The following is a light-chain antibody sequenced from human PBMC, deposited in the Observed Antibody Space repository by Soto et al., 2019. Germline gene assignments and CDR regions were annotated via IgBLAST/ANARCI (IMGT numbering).Light chain of an antibody. J-gene: IGKJ4*01. CDR1: QSVSIF. CDR2: DAS. V-gene: IGKV3-11*01. CDR3: QQSINWPLT. Sequence: EIVLTQSPATLSLSPGERATLSCRASQSVSIFLAWYQQKPGQAPRLLIYDASNRATGIPARFSGSGSGTDFTLTISSLEPEDFGVYYCQQSINWPLTFGGGTKVEIK.